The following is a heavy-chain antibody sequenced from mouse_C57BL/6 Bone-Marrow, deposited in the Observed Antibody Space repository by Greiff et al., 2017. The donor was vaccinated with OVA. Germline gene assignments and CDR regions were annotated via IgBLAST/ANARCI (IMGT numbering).Heavy chain of an antibody. Sequence: QVHVKQPGAELVKPGASVKLSCKASGYTFTSYWMQWVKQRPGQGLEWIGEIDPSDSYTNYNQKFKGKATLTVDTSSSTAYMQLSSLTSEDSAVYYCARDYYGPYAMDYWGQGTSVTVSS. CDR1: GYTFTSYW. CDR2: IDPSDSYT. D-gene: IGHD1-2*01. J-gene: IGHJ4*01. V-gene: IGHV1-50*01. CDR3: ARDYYGPYAMDY.